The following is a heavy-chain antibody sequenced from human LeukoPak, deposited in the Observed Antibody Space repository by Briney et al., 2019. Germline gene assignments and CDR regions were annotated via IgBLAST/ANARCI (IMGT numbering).Heavy chain of an antibody. CDR2: IYYSGST. D-gene: IGHD6-6*01. CDR1: GGSISSSSYY. V-gene: IGHV4-39*01. Sequence: SETLSLTCTVSGGSISSSSYYWGWIRQPPGKGLEWIGSIYYSGSTYYNPSLKSRVTISVDTSKNQFSLKLSSVTAADTAVYYCARRASSSAHYFDYWGQGTLVTVSS. J-gene: IGHJ4*02. CDR3: ARRASSSAHYFDY.